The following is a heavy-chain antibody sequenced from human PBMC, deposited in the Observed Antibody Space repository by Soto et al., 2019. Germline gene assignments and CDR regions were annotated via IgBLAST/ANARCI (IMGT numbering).Heavy chain of an antibody. J-gene: IGHJ4*02. D-gene: IGHD1-1*01. CDR1: GFTFSSYA. Sequence: GGSLRLSCAASGFTFSSYATSWVRQAPGKGLEWVSAISGSGGSTYYADSVKGRFTISRDNSKNTLCLQMNSLRAEDTAVYYCAKGDDEVDLDYWGQGTLVTVSS. CDR3: AKGDDEVDLDY. V-gene: IGHV3-23*01. CDR2: ISGSGGST.